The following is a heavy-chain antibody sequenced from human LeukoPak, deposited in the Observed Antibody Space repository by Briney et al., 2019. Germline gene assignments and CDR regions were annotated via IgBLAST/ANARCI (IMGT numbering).Heavy chain of an antibody. CDR3: ASTPSVVPAAIHDY. CDR1: RFTFKTSW. J-gene: IGHJ4*02. CDR2: ISFSSTHI. D-gene: IGHD2-2*01. Sequence: GGSLRLSCTASRFTFKTSWMSWVRQAPGKGLERVSSISFSSTHIYYADSIQGRFTISRDNSKNTLYLQMNSLRAEDTAVYYCASTPSVVPAAIHDYWGQGTLVTVSS. V-gene: IGHV3-21*01.